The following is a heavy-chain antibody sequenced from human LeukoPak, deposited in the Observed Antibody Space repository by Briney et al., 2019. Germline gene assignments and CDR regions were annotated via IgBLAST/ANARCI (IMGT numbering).Heavy chain of an antibody. D-gene: IGHD6-6*01. Sequence: GGSLRLSCAASGFTFSSYEMNWVRQAPGKGLEWVSYISSSGSTIYYADSVKGRFTISRDNAKNSLYLQMNSLRSEDTAVYYCATDTPIAARPYYYYYMDVWGKGTTVTVSS. J-gene: IGHJ6*03. V-gene: IGHV3-48*03. CDR2: ISSSGSTI. CDR3: ATDTPIAARPYYYYYMDV. CDR1: GFTFSSYE.